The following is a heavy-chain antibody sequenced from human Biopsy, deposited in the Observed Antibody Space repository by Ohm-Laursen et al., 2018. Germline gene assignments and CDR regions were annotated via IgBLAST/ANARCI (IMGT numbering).Heavy chain of an antibody. Sequence: GASVKVSCKTSGYPFSNYYLFWVRQAPGQGLEWMGRINPNNGATVYAQKFKVRVTMTRDTSMGTVYMELLNLKSDDTAVYYCARMEQPHDYWGQGTLVTVSS. V-gene: IGHV1-2*06. D-gene: IGHD1/OR15-1a*01. J-gene: IGHJ4*02. CDR1: GYPFSNYY. CDR2: INPNNGAT. CDR3: ARMEQPHDY.